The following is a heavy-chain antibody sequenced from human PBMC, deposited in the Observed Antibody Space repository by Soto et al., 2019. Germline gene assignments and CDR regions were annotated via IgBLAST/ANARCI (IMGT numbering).Heavy chain of an antibody. D-gene: IGHD3-16*01. V-gene: IGHV1-2*02. CDR2: IRSSDGDP. Sequence: ASVKVSCKASGFTFTGYYIHWVRQAPGQGLEWMGWIRSSDGDPKYSQKFQDRVTMTRDTSMNTVYMQLSRLRSDDTAVYYCARDERSYGEPPFDYWGQGTLVTVS. CDR1: GFTFTGYY. CDR3: ARDERSYGEPPFDY. J-gene: IGHJ4*02.